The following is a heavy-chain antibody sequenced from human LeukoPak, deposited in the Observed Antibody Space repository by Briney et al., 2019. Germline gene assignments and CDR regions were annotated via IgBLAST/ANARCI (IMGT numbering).Heavy chain of an antibody. CDR2: IYYSGRT. Sequence: PSETLSLTCTISGGSISSSSYYWGWIRQPPGKGLESIGSIYYSGRTNYNPSLKSRVTISVDTSKNQFSLTLSSVTAADTAVYYCARGQKYRNGYTVTELGSGYFDYWGQGTLVTVSS. J-gene: IGHJ4*02. V-gene: IGHV4-39*07. CDR3: ARGQKYRNGYTVTELGSGYFDY. CDR1: GGSISSSSYY. D-gene: IGHD5-18*01.